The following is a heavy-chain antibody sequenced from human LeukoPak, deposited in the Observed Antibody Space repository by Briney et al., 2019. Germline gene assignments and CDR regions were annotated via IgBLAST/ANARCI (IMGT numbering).Heavy chain of an antibody. D-gene: IGHD3-10*01. CDR1: GDSLSSYY. J-gene: IGHJ4*02. Sequence: PSETLSLTCTVSGDSLSSYYWSWIRQPPGKGLEWIGYIYSGSTNYNPSLKSRVTISVDTSKNQFSLKLSPVTAADTAVYYCARASLVRGVIDYWGQGTLVTVSS. V-gene: IGHV4-59*12. CDR2: IYSGST. CDR3: ARASLVRGVIDY.